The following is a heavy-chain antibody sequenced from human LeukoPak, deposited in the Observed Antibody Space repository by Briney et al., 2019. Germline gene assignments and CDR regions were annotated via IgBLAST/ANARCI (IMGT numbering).Heavy chain of an antibody. V-gene: IGHV3-30*02. J-gene: IGHJ6*03. CDR1: GFTFSSYG. CDR2: IRYDGSNK. D-gene: IGHD2-2*01. CDR3: AKDKGVVPAAVYYMDV. Sequence: GGSLRLSCAASGFTFSSYGMHWVRQAPGKGLEWVAFIRYDGSNKYYADSVKGRFTVSRDNSKNTLYQQMNSLSAEDTSVYYCAKDKGVVPAAVYYMDVWGKGTTVTVSS.